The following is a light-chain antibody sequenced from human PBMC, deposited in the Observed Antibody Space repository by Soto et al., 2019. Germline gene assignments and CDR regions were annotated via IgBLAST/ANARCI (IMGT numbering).Light chain of an antibody. CDR3: QQYNNWPRT. V-gene: IGKV3-15*01. J-gene: IGKJ1*01. CDR1: QSVTTN. CDR2: GAS. Sequence: EVVMSDSAATLSLSPAPRATLSCRATQSVTTNLAWYQQKPGQAPRLLIYGASTRATDIPARFSGSGSGTEFTLTISSLQSEDFAVYCCQQYNNWPRTFGQGTKVEI.